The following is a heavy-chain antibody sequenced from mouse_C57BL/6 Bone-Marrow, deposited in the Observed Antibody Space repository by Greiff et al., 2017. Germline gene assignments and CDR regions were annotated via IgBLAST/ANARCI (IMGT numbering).Heavy chain of an antibody. D-gene: IGHD2-3*01. J-gene: IGHJ4*01. V-gene: IGHV1-74*01. CDR1: GYTFTSYW. CDR3: SIGGCYYLYAMDY. CDR2: IHPSDSDT. Sequence: VQLQQPGAELVKPGASVKVSCKASGYTFTSYWMHWVKQRPGQGLEWIGRIHPSDSDTNYNQKFKGKAILNVDKSSSTAYMQLSSLTSEDSAVYYCSIGGCYYLYAMDYWGQGTSVTVSS.